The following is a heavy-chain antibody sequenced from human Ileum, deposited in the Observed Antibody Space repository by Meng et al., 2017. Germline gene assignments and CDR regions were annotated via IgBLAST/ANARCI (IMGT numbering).Heavy chain of an antibody. D-gene: IGHD4-17*01. Sequence: GESLKISCAASGFTLTSYYMHWLRQAPGKGLVWVSAINSDGSITTYADSVKGRFTISRDNAKNTLYLQMDSLRGEDTAVYYCASQTNTGHWGQGALVTVSS. CDR2: INSDGSIT. V-gene: IGHV3-74*03. J-gene: IGHJ4*02. CDR1: GFTLTSYY. CDR3: ASQTNTGH.